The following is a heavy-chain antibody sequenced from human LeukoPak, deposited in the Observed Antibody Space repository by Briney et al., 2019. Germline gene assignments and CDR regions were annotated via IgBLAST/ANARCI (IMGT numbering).Heavy chain of an antibody. CDR3: AKVKGYGSGSHHYAYMDV. D-gene: IGHD3-10*01. Sequence: PGGSLRLSCAASGFTLSNYGIHWVRQAPGQGLEWVAFILFDGSNKYCADSMRGRFIISRDNSKNTDHLQMISLRREDTAVYYCAKVKGYGSGSHHYAYMDVWGKGTTVTVS. V-gene: IGHV3-30*02. J-gene: IGHJ6*03. CDR1: GFTLSNYG. CDR2: ILFDGSNK.